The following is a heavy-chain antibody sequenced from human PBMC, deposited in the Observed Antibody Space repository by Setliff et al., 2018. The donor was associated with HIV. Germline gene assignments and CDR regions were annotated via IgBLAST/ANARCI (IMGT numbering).Heavy chain of an antibody. V-gene: IGHV1-69*13. CDR3: ARGTWPIGSHPYYYYMDV. Sequence: GASVKVSCKVSGFTLSEVSIHWVRQAPGQGLEWMGGIIPHFGTAYYAQKFQGRVSITADEPPSTAYMQLTSLRPDDTAVYYCARGTWPIGSHPYYYYMDVWGKGTTVTVSS. CDR2: IIPHFGTA. J-gene: IGHJ6*03. CDR1: GFTLSEVS. D-gene: IGHD2-15*01.